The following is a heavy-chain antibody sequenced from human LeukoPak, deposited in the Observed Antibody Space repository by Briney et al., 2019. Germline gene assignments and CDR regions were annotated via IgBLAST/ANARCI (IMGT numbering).Heavy chain of an antibody. CDR1: GYTFTSYD. CDR2: MNPNSGNT. V-gene: IGHV1-8*01. D-gene: IGHD6-13*01. J-gene: IGHJ4*02. CDR3: ARGQSKPSYSSNWYTIDY. Sequence: GASVKVPCKASGYTFTSYDINWVRQATGQGLEWMGWMNPNSGNTGYAQKFQGRVTMTRDTSISTAYMELSSLRSEDTAVYYCARGQSKPSYSSNWYTIDYWGQGTLVTVSS.